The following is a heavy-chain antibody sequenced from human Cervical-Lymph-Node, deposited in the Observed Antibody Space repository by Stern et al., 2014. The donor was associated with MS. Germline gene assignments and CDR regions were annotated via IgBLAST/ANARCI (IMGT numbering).Heavy chain of an antibody. CDR2: IFGGDTT. CDR1: GGSIFNSNYY. Sequence: QVQLQESGPGLVKPSETLSLTCSISGGSIFNSNYYWCWIRQPPGKGLEWIGDIFGGDTTYYNPSLKSRATISVDTSGTRFSLTLPFVTAADTAVYFCLRHSQYVDVAFRFESWGQGTLVIVSS. D-gene: IGHD3-3*01. CDR3: LRHSQYVDVAFRFES. J-gene: IGHJ1*01. V-gene: IGHV4-39*01.